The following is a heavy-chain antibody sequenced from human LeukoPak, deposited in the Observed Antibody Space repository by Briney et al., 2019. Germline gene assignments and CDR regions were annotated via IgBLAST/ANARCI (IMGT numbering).Heavy chain of an antibody. CDR2: TRNKANSYTT. D-gene: IGHD4-17*01. CDR1: GFTFSDHY. Sequence: GGSLRLSCAASGFTFSDHYMDWVRQAPGKGLDWVGRTRNKANSYTTEYAASVKGRFTISRDDSKNLLYLQMNSLKTEDTAVYYCARVTVTTDPFSYYFDYWGQGTLVTVSS. V-gene: IGHV3-72*01. J-gene: IGHJ4*02. CDR3: ARVTVTTDPFSYYFDY.